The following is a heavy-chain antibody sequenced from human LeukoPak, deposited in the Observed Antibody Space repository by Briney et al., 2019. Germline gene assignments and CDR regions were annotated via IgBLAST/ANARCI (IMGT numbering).Heavy chain of an antibody. CDR1: GGSISSYY. J-gene: IGHJ5*02. D-gene: IGHD3-10*01. V-gene: IGHV4-59*01. Sequence: SETLSLTCTVSGGSISSYYWSWIRQPPGKGLEWIGYIYYSGSTNYNPSLKSRVTISVDTSKIQFSLKLTSVTAADTAVYYCARSPSNYYGSGSYNWFDPRGQGTLVTVSS. CDR3: ARSPSNYYGSGSYNWFDP. CDR2: IYYSGST.